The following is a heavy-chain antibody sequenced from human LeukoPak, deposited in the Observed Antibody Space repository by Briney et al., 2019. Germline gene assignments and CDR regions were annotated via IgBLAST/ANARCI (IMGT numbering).Heavy chain of an antibody. V-gene: IGHV1-2*02. J-gene: IGHJ6*02. CDR2: INPRNGDT. Sequence: ASVTVSCKASGYRFTGYYVHWVRQAPGQGLEWMGYINPRNGDTRYSQKFQGTVTMTRDTSISTAYMELTTLRSADTAAYFCARGGTIIVVATSYAMDVWGQGTPVTVSS. CDR1: GYRFTGYY. CDR3: ARGGTIIVVATSYAMDV. D-gene: IGHD3-22*01.